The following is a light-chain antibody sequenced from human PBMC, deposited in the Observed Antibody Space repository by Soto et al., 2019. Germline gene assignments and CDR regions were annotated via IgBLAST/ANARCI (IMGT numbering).Light chain of an antibody. Sequence: DIQMTQSPSSLSASVGDRVTITCRASQSISSYLNWYQQKPGKAPKLLIYAASSLQSGVPSRFSGSGSGTDFTLTISSLPPEDFATYYCQQSYSTLFTCGPGTKVDI. CDR1: QSISSY. V-gene: IGKV1-39*01. CDR3: QQSYSTLFT. CDR2: AAS. J-gene: IGKJ3*01.